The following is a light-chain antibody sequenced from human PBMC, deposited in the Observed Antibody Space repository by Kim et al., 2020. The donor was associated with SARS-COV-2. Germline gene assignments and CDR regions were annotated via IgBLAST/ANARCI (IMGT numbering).Light chain of an antibody. J-gene: IGLJ2*01. CDR3: QAWDSSTAKVV. CDR2: QDS. CDR1: KLGDKY. Sequence: SYELTQPPSVSVSPGQTASITCSGDKLGDKYACWYQQKPGQSPVLVLYQDSKRPSGIPERFSGSNSGNTATLTISGTQAMDEADYYCQAWDSSTAKVVFGGGTQLTVL. V-gene: IGLV3-1*01.